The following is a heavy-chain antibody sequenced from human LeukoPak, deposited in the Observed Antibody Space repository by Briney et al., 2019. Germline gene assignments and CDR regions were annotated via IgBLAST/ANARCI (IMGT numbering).Heavy chain of an antibody. Sequence: PSETLSLTCTVSGGSISSHYWSWVRQPPRKGLEWIGYIYYSGTTNYNPSLKSRVTISLDTSKNQFSLKLSSVTAADTAVYYCARINYYDSSGHFFRDSWGQGTLVTVSS. CDR3: ARINYYDSSGHFFRDS. CDR1: GGSISSHY. D-gene: IGHD3-22*01. CDR2: IYYSGTT. J-gene: IGHJ4*02. V-gene: IGHV4-59*11.